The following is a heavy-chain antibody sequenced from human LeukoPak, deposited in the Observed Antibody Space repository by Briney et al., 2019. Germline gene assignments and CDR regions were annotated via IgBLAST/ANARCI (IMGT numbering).Heavy chain of an antibody. CDR1: GFTFSSYG. Sequence: GGSLRLSCAASGFTFSSYGMHWVRQAPGKGLEWVAVISYDGSNKYYADSVKGRFTISRGNSKNTLYLQMNSLRAEDTAVYYCAKDLGYYYGMDVWGQGTTVTVSS. J-gene: IGHJ6*02. V-gene: IGHV3-30*18. CDR3: AKDLGYYYGMDV. CDR2: ISYDGSNK.